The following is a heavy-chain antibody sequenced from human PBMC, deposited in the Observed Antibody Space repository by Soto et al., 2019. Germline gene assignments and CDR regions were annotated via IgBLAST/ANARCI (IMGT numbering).Heavy chain of an antibody. J-gene: IGHJ6*03. CDR3: ARRNDFWSGRDYYYYMDV. CDR2: IYYSGST. D-gene: IGHD3-3*01. CDR1: GGSISSYY. V-gene: IGHV4-59*08. Sequence: PSETLSLTCTVSGGSISSYYWSWIRQPPGKGLEWIGYIYYSGSTNYNPSLKSRVTISVDTSKNQFSLKLSSVTAADTAVYYCARRNDFWSGRDYYYYMDVWGKGTTVTVSS.